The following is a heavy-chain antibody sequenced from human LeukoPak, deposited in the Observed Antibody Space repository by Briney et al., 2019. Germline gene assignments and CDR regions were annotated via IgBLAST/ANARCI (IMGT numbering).Heavy chain of an antibody. V-gene: IGHV3-7*01. J-gene: IGHJ1*01. Sequence: GGSLRLSCVASGFTFSSYWLSWVRQAPGKGLEWVANIKQDGSDKYYVDSVKGRFTISRDNAKNSLYLQMNSLRVEDTAVYYCASPGKAAAEGGQGTPVTVSS. D-gene: IGHD6-13*01. CDR2: IKQDGSDK. CDR3: ASPGKAAAE. CDR1: GFTFSSYW.